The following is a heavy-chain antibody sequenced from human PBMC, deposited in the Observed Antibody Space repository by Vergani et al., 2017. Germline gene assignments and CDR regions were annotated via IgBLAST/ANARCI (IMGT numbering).Heavy chain of an antibody. V-gene: IGHV3-11*04. Sequence: VQLLESGGSLKQPGGSVRLSCAASGFKFSDHYMSWIRQAPGKGLEWVSHISPGASTVSYTDSVTGRFTVSRDNDNNSLTLDMTTLRVEDTAVYYCAKNPGISTTRHYYAMDVWGQGTTVTVSS. CDR2: ISPGASTV. CDR1: GFKFSDHY. CDR3: AKNPGISTTRHYYAMDV. J-gene: IGHJ6*02. D-gene: IGHD1-1*01.